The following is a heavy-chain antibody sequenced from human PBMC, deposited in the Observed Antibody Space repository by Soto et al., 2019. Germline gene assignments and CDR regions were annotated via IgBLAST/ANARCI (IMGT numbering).Heavy chain of an antibody. CDR3: ASGGYGDTRDNWFDP. J-gene: IGHJ5*02. Sequence: QVQLQESGPGLVKPSQTLSLTCTVSGGSISSGGYYWSWIRQHPGKGLEWIGYIYYSGSTYYNPSLQSRVNISVDTSKNQFSRKLGSVTAADTAVYYCASGGYGDTRDNWFDPWGQGTLVTVSS. D-gene: IGHD4-17*01. V-gene: IGHV4-31*03. CDR2: IYYSGST. CDR1: GGSISSGGYY.